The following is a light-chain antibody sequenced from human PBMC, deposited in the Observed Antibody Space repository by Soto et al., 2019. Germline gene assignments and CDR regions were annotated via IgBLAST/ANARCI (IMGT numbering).Light chain of an antibody. CDR3: LQDYDYPRT. V-gene: IGKV1-6*01. J-gene: IGKJ1*01. Sequence: IQMTQTQSSLSASVGDRVTITCRASQGIRTELSWFQQRPGNAPTLLISAASRLQSGVPSRFSGRGSGTDFTLTISSLQPEDFATYYCLQDYDYPRTFGQGTKV. CDR2: AAS. CDR1: QGIRTE.